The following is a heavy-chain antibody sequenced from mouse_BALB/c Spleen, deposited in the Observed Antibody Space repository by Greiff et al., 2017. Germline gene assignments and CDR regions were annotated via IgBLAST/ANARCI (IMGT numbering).Heavy chain of an antibody. D-gene: IGHD2-14*01. J-gene: IGHJ1*01. Sequence: VQLQQSGPGLVAPSQSLSITCTVSGFSLTGYGVNWVRQPPGKGLEWLGMIWGDGSTDYNSALKSRLSISKDNSKSQVFLKMNSLQTDDTARYYCARDGYYRYDDGYFDVWGAGTTVTVSS. CDR3: ARDGYYRYDDGYFDV. V-gene: IGHV2-6-7*01. CDR1: GFSLTGYG. CDR2: IWGDGST.